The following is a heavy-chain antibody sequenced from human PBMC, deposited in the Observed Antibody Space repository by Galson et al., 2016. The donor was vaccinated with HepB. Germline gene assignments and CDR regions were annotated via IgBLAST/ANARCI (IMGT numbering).Heavy chain of an antibody. D-gene: IGHD3-10*01. CDR2: IYADGGT. J-gene: IGHJ5*02. CDR3: ATSLVQGPYNWFDP. CDR1: GDSITNYF. Sequence: SETLSLTCIVSGDSITNYFWNWIRQPAGKGLEWIGRIYADGGTNYNPSLYSRVSMSIDTSKNHFSLRLNSVTAADTAVYYCATSLVQGPYNWFDPWGQGTLVTVSS. V-gene: IGHV4-4*07.